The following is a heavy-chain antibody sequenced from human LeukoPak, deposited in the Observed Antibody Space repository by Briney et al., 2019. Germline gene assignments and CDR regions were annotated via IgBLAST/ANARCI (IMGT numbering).Heavy chain of an antibody. CDR2: IYSGGST. V-gene: IGHV3-53*01. Sequence: GGSLRLSCAASGFTVSNNYMSWVRQAPGKGLEWVSVIYSGGSTYYADSVKGRFTISRDNSKNALYLQMNSLRAEDTAVYYCARDPRGYSGYDYYWGQGTLVTVSS. CDR3: ARDPRGYSGYDYY. D-gene: IGHD5-12*01. CDR1: GFTVSNNY. J-gene: IGHJ4*02.